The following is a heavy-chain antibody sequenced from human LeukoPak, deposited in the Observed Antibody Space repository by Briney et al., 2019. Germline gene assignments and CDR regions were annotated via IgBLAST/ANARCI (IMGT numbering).Heavy chain of an antibody. J-gene: IGHJ4*02. CDR1: GYTFTTYA. V-gene: IGHV7-4-1*02. D-gene: IGHD6-13*01. CDR2: IYTNTGNP. Sequence: ASVKVSCKASGYTFTTYAMYWVRQAPGQGLEWMGWIYTNTGNPTYTQGFTGRFVFSLDTSVSTTYLQISNLKAEDTAVYYCARGIPVYGSSWSYYFDYWGQGTLVTVSS. CDR3: ARGIPVYGSSWSYYFDY.